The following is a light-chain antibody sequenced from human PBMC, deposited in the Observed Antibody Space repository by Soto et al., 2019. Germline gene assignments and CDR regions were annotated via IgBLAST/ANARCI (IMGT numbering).Light chain of an antibody. CDR2: GAS. CDR1: QTVGDRF. CDR3: QQSARSPLT. V-gene: IGKV3-20*01. Sequence: EIVLTQSPGTLSLSPGESATLSCRASQTVGDRFLAWYQQKPGLAPRLRIYGASGRGTGVPDRFSGSGSGAGTDFTLTISRLEREDFAVYLCQQSARSPLTFGQGTRVDI. J-gene: IGKJ1*01.